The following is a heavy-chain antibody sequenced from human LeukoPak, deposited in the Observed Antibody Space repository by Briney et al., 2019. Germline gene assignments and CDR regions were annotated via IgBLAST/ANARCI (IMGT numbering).Heavy chain of an antibody. CDR1: GFTFSSNG. CDR2: ISYDGSNK. D-gene: IGHD1-26*01. V-gene: IGHV3-30*18. CDR3: AKDQLSSGSYYATYYYYGMDV. Sequence: GGSLRLSCAASGFTFSSNGMHWVRQAPGKGLEWVAVISYDGSNKYYADSVKGRFTISRDNSKNTLYLQMNSLRAEDTAVYYCAKDQLSSGSYYATYYYYGMDVWGQGTTVTVSS. J-gene: IGHJ6*02.